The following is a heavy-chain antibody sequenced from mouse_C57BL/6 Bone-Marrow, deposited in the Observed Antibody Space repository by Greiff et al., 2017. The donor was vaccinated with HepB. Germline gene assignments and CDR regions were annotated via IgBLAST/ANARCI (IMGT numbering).Heavy chain of an antibody. J-gene: IGHJ3*01. CDR1: GYTFTSYW. CDR2: IDPSDSYT. CDR3: ARYESYYYGTPFAY. D-gene: IGHD1-1*01. Sequence: ASVKLSCKASGYTFTSYWMHWVKQRPGQGLEWIGEIDPSDSYTNYNQKFKGKSTLTVDKSSSTAYMQLSSLTSEDSAVYYCARYESYYYGTPFAYWGQGTLVTVSA. V-gene: IGHV1-69*01.